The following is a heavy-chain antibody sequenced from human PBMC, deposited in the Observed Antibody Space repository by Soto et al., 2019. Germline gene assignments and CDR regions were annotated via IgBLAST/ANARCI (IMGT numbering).Heavy chain of an antibody. CDR1: GFTLSSSG. V-gene: IGHV3-74*01. CDR3: ARFPLMTAGDI. CDR2: VDQSGRGT. D-gene: IGHD2-21*02. Sequence: GGSLRLSCAASGFTLSSSGMHRVRQVPGKGLVWVARVDQSGRGTTYADYVKGRFTVSKDDAKSTVYLQMNSLRAEDTGLYYCARFPLMTAGDIWGQGTLVTVSS. J-gene: IGHJ4*03.